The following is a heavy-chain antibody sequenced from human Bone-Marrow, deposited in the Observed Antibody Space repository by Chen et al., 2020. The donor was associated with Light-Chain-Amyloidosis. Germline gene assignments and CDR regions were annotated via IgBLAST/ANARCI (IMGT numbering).Heavy chain of an antibody. J-gene: IGHJ5*02. CDR2: INPNRGGT. CDR1: GYTFTGYY. V-gene: IGHV1-2*02. CDR3: ALGGRDLGIVVVPAGFDP. Sequence: QVQLVQSGAEVKKPGASVKVSCKASGYTFTGYYMHWVRQAPGQGVEWMGLINPNRGGTNYAQKFQGRVTMTRETSISTAYIELSRLRSDGTAVYYCALGGRDLGIVVVPAGFDPWGQGTLVTVSS. D-gene: IGHD2-2*01.